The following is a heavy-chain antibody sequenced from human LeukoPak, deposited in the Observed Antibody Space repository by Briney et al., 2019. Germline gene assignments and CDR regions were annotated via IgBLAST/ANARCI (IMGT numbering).Heavy chain of an antibody. D-gene: IGHD5-24*01. CDR2: IKGDGSEK. J-gene: IGHJ5*02. CDR1: GLTFGGFW. CDR3: ARDEYRSRWLHP. Sequence: GGPRSPSGAASGLTFGGFWWGWVGRVPGKGLKGVANIKGDGSEKWYADSVKGRFTISRDNAQNSVHLQMNSLRAEDTAVYHCARDEYRSRWLHPWGQGTLVTVTS. V-gene: IGHV3-7*01.